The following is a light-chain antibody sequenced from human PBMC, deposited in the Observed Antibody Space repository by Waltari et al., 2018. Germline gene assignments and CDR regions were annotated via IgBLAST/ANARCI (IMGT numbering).Light chain of an antibody. V-gene: IGKV1-27*01. J-gene: IGKJ3*01. CDR2: TAS. CDR3: QKSDSAPPFT. Sequence: DIKMTQSPSSLSASVGDRVTITCRASQDIRTYLAWYQQKPGKVPKLLIHTASTLQSGVPSRFGGSGSGTDFTLTISSLQPEDVATYYCQKSDSAPPFTFGSGTKVDI. CDR1: QDIRTY.